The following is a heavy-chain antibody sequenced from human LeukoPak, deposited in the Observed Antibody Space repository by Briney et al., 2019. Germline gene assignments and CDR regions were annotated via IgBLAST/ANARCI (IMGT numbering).Heavy chain of an antibody. Sequence: PGGSLRLSCAASGFTFSSYWMSWVRQAPGKGLEWVANIKQDGSEKYYVDSVKGRFTISRDNAKNSLYLQMNSLRAEDTAVYYCAKDPLLYYDSSGYGFDIWGQGTMVTVSS. D-gene: IGHD3-22*01. CDR1: GFTFSSYW. CDR2: IKQDGSEK. J-gene: IGHJ3*02. V-gene: IGHV3-7*01. CDR3: AKDPLLYYDSSGYGFDI.